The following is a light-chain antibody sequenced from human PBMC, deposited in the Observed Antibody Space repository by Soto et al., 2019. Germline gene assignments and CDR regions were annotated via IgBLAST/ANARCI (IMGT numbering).Light chain of an antibody. CDR3: SSKRDSSTLFV. Sequence: QSVLTQTASVSGSPGQSITISCTGTISDVGAYNYVSWYQHHPGKVPKLLIYEVTNRPSGVSDRFSGSKSGNTASLTISGLQAEDEADYYCSSKRDSSTLFVFGTGTKVTVL. J-gene: IGLJ1*01. CDR2: EVT. CDR1: ISDVGAYNY. V-gene: IGLV2-14*01.